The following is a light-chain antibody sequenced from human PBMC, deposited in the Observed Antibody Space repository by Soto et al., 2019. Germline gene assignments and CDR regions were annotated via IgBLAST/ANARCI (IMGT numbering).Light chain of an antibody. V-gene: IGLV4-69*01. CDR2: LNSDGSH. Sequence: LVVTQSPSASASLGASVKLTCTLSSGHSSYAIAWHQQQPEKGPRYLMKLNSDGSHSKGDGIPDRFSGSSSGAVRYLTISSLQSEDEADYYCQTWGTGIQVFGGGTKLTVL. J-gene: IGLJ3*02. CDR3: QTWGTGIQV. CDR1: SGHSSYA.